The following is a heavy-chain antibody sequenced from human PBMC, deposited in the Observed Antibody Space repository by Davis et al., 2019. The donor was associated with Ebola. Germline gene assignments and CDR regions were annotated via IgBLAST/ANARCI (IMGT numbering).Heavy chain of an antibody. CDR2: IRYDGTDK. CDR1: RFTFSTYG. CDR3: ATGTAVPAVHAFNI. Sequence: GESLKISCAASRFTFSTYGMHWVRQAPGKGLEWVSFIRYDGTDKYNADSVKGRFTISRDNSKNTLYLQMNNLRVEDTAVYYCATGTAVPAVHAFNIWGQGTMVTVSS. V-gene: IGHV3-30*02. D-gene: IGHD6-19*01. J-gene: IGHJ3*02.